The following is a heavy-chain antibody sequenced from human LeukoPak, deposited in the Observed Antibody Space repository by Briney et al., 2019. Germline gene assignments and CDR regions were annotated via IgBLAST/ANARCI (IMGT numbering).Heavy chain of an antibody. J-gene: IGHJ6*04. CDR3: AITKKELSWFGPKKTYYSSGRDV. CDR2: IDPSDSYT. V-gene: IGHV5-10-1*01. CDR1: GYSFTSYW. Sequence: GESLRISCKGSGYSFTSYWISWVRQMPGKGLEWMGRIDPSDSYTNYSPSFQGHVSISADKSISTAYLQWSSLKASDTAMYYCAITKKELSWFGPKKTYYSSGRDVWAKGPRSPSPQ. D-gene: IGHD3-10*01.